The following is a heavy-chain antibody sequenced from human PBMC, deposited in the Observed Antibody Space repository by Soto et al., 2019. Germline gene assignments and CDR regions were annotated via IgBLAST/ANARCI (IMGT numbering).Heavy chain of an antibody. V-gene: IGHV3-11*01. Sequence: XLRLSCAASGFTFSDYYMNWIRQAPGKGLEWVSYISSSGSTIYYADSVKGRFTISRDNAKNSLYLQTNRLRAEDTAVYYCARGKEYPLLYDHYYFDYWGQGTLVTVSS. D-gene: IGHD2-2*02. J-gene: IGHJ4*02. CDR3: ARGKEYPLLYDHYYFDY. CDR1: GFTFSDYY. CDR2: ISSSGSTI.